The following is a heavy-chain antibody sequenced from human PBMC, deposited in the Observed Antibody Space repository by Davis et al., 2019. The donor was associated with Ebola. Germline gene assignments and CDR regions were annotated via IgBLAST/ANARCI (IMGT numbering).Heavy chain of an antibody. D-gene: IGHD3-16*01. CDR2: ISAQNGNT. CDR3: ARDRSADYVWGSCADY. Sequence: AASVKVSCKASGYTFSSYDISWVRLAPGQGLQWMGWISAQNGNTDYAQQFQGRVTLTTDTSTSTAYMEMRRLTSDDTAIYYCARDRSADYVWGSCADYWGQGTLVTVSS. CDR1: GYTFSSYD. J-gene: IGHJ4*02. V-gene: IGHV1-18*01.